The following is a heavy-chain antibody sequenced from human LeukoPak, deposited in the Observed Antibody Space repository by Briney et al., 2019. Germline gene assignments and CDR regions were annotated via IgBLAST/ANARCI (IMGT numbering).Heavy chain of an antibody. J-gene: IGHJ4*02. V-gene: IGHV1-69*06. Sequence: ASVKVSCKASGYTFTSYDINWVRQAPGQGLEWMGGIIPIFGTANYAQKFQGRVTITADKSTSTAYMELSSLRSEDTAVYYCASRSGRLGELSWSPFDYWGQGTLVTVSS. CDR1: GYTFTSYD. CDR3: ASRSGRLGELSWSPFDY. D-gene: IGHD3-16*02. CDR2: IIPIFGTA.